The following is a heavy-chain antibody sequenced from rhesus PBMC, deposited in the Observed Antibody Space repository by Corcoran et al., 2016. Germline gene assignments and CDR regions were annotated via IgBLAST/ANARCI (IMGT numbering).Heavy chain of an antibody. CDR1: GGSISASHR. Sequence: QVQLQESGPGVVKPSETLSLTCAVSGGSISASHRWRWIRQPPVKGLEWIGYIYGSSTCTNYNPSLKSRITISKEPSKNQFSLKLSSVTAADTAVYYCARDRGYRGSWSPVDVWGPGVLVTVSS. J-gene: IGHJ5-1*01. D-gene: IGHD6-25*01. V-gene: IGHV4S10*01. CDR3: ARDRGYRGSWSPVDV. CDR2: IYGSSTCT.